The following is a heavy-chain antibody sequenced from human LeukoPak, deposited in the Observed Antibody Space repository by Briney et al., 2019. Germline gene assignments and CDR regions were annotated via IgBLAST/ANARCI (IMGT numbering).Heavy chain of an antibody. CDR2: ISSSSSYI. J-gene: IGHJ4*02. D-gene: IGHD6-19*01. CDR3: ARLVSSGWYSGFDY. CDR1: GFTFSSYS. V-gene: IGHV3-21*01. Sequence: GGSLRLSCAASGFTFSSYSMNWVRQAPGKGLEWVSSISSSSSYIYYADSVKGRFTISRDNAKNSLYLQMNSLRAEDTAVYYCARLVSSGWYSGFDYWGQGTLVTVSS.